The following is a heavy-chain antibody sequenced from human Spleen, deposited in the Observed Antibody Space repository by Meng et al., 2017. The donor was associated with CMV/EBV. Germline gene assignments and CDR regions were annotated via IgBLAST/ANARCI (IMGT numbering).Heavy chain of an antibody. Sequence: ASVKVSCKASGYTFTGYYMHWVRQAPGQGLEWMGWISAYNGNTNYAQKLQGRVTMTTDTSTSTAYMELRSLRSDDTAVYYCARDPRRIFYSGSYATKLGHRPFDYWGQGTLVTVSS. V-gene: IGHV1-18*04. J-gene: IGHJ4*02. D-gene: IGHD1-26*01. CDR1: GYTFTGYY. CDR2: ISAYNGNT. CDR3: ARDPRRIFYSGSYATKLGHRPFDY.